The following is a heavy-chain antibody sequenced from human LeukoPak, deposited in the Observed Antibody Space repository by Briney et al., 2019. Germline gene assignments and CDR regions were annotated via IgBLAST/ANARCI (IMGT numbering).Heavy chain of an antibody. V-gene: IGHV3-48*04. J-gene: IGHJ4*02. D-gene: IGHD4-17*01. CDR1: GFTFFTHP. CDR3: VRDRFDYALDY. Sequence: GGSLRLSCAASGFTFFTHPMNWVRQAPGKGLEWVSYISISGSTMYYADSVKGRFTISRDNAKNSLYLQMDSLRADDTAVYYCVRDRFDYALDYWGQGALVTVSS. CDR2: ISISGSTM.